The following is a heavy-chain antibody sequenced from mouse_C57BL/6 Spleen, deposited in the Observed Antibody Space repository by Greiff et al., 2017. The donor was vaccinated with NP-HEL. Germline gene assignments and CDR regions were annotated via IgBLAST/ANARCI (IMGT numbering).Heavy chain of an antibody. CDR2: IHPSDSDA. J-gene: IGHJ3*01. CDR3: AFYGSSYEFAY. Sequence: QVQLQQPGAELVKPGASVKVSCKASGYTFTSYWMHWVKQRPGQGLEWIGRIHPSDSDANYNQKFKGKATLTVDKSSSTAYMQLSSLTSEDSAVYYCAFYGSSYEFAYWGQGTLVTVSA. CDR1: GYTFTSYW. D-gene: IGHD1-1*01. V-gene: IGHV1-74*01.